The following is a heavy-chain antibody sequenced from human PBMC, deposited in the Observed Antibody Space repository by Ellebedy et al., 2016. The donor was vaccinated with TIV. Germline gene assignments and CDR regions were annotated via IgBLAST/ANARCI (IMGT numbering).Heavy chain of an antibody. J-gene: IGHJ6*02. D-gene: IGHD6-13*01. CDR1: GYTFTSYG. CDR2: IRTYNGNT. Sequence: ASVKVSCKASGYTFTSYGISWVRQAPGQGLEWMGWIRTYNGNTKYAQRLQGRVTMTTDTSTSTAYMELRSLRSDDTAVYYCARDLAAGKQYYYYYGMDAWGQGTTVTVSS. CDR3: ARDLAAGKQYYYYYGMDA. V-gene: IGHV1-18*04.